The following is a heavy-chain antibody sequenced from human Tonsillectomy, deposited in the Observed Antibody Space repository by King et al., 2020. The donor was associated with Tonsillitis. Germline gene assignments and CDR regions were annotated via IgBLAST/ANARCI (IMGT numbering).Heavy chain of an antibody. J-gene: IGHJ6*02. D-gene: IGHD2-21*02. V-gene: IGHV3-9*01. CDR3: AKALGEEHLLLGGVYYYYGMDV. CDR1: GFTFDDYA. CDR2: ISWNSGSI. Sequence: VQLVESGGGLVQPGRSLRLSCAASGFTFDDYAMHWVRHAPGKGLEWVSGISWNSGSIGYADSVKGRFTISRDNAKNSLYLQMNSLRAEDTALYYCAKALGEEHLLLGGVYYYYGMDVWGQGTTVTVSS.